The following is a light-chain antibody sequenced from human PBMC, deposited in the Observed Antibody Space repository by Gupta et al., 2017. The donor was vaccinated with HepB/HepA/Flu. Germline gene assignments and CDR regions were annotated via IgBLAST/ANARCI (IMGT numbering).Light chain of an antibody. J-gene: IGKJ1*01. CDR2: AAS. V-gene: IGKV3-20*01. CDR3: QQDEDSPWT. CDR1: HSISANF. Sequence: EIVLTQSPGTLSLSPGERATLSCRARHSISANFLVWYQQKPGQAPRLLFYAASRASGIPDRFSGSGSGTDFTLTIDRLEPEDSAVYYCQQDEDSPWTFGQGTKVEVK.